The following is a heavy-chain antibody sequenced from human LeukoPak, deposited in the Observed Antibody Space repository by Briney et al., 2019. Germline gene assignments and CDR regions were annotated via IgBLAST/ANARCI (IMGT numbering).Heavy chain of an antibody. CDR1: GFAFSSYS. V-gene: IGHV3-21*01. Sequence: GESLRLSCAASGFAFSSYSMTWVRQAPGKGLGWVSSINVSPAYISYADSVKGRFTISRDNAKNSLYLHVNSLRAEDTAVYFCARDLNWGAGALDIWGQGTMVTVSS. CDR2: INVSPAYI. CDR3: ARDLNWGAGALDI. D-gene: IGHD7-27*01. J-gene: IGHJ3*02.